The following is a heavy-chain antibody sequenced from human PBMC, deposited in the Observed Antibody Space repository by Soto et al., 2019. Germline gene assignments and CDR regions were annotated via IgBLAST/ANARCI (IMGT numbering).Heavy chain of an antibody. Sequence: QVQLQESGPGLVKPSQTLSLTCTVSGGSISSGGYYWSWIRQHPGKGLEWIGYIYYSGSTYYNPSLKSRVTISVNKSKNQFSLKLSSVTAADTAVYYCARGYYDFWSGYSSDAFDIWGQGTMVTVSS. D-gene: IGHD3-3*01. J-gene: IGHJ3*02. CDR1: GGSISSGGYY. V-gene: IGHV4-31*03. CDR2: IYYSGST. CDR3: ARGYYDFWSGYSSDAFDI.